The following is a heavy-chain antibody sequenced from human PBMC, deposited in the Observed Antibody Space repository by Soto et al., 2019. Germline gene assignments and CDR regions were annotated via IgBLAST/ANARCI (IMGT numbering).Heavy chain of an antibody. J-gene: IGHJ5*02. CDR1: GGSISSGDYY. Sequence: SETLSLTCTVSGGSISSGDYYWSWIRQAPGKGPEWIGYIYYGGSTYYNPSLKSRTTISMETSKNHFSLKLSSVTAADTAVYYCARGQGYYYDSSASNWFDPWGQGIMVTVSS. CDR3: ARGQGYYYDSSASNWFDP. D-gene: IGHD3-22*01. CDR2: IYYGGST. V-gene: IGHV4-30-4*01.